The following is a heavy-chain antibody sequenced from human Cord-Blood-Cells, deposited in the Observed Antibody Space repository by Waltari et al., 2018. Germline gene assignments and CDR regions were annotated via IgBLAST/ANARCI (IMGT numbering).Heavy chain of an antibody. Sequence: QLQLKESGPGLVKPSETLSLTCTVSGGSISSSSYYWGWIRQPPGKGLEWIGSIYYSGSTYHHPCLQSRVTISVNTSKNQFSLKLSSVTAADTAVYYCARVDSSGYYYFAFDLWGQGTMVTVSS. J-gene: IGHJ3*01. CDR3: ARVDSSGYYYFAFDL. CDR2: IYYSGST. V-gene: IGHV4-39*01. CDR1: GGSISSSSYY. D-gene: IGHD3-22*01.